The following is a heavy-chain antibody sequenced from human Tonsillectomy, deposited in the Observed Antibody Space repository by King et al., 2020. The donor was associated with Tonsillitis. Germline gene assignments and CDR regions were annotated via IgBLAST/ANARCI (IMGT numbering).Heavy chain of an antibody. J-gene: IGHJ1*01. CDR1: GFTFSNYA. CDR2: ITATGVGT. Sequence: VQLVESGGGLVQPGGSLRLSCGASGFTFSNYAMSWVRQAPGKGLEWVAGITATGVGTYYADFVMGRFTISRDNSNNTLFLQVNSLTAEDTAVYYCANLLRTASLPQYWGQGTLVIVSS. D-gene: IGHD2/OR15-2a*01. V-gene: IGHV3-23*04. CDR3: ANLLRTASLPQY.